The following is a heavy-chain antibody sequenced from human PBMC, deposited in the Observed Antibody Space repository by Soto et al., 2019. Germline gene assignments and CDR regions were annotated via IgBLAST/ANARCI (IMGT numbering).Heavy chain of an antibody. Sequence: QAGGSLRLSCAASGFTFSSYWMSWVRQAPGKGLEWVANIKQDGSEKYYVDSVKGRFTISRDNAKNSLYLQMNSLRAEDTAVYYCARALLGYSSSGDYWGQGTLVTVSS. CDR3: ARALLGYSSSGDY. V-gene: IGHV3-7*03. CDR2: IKQDGSEK. D-gene: IGHD6-13*01. J-gene: IGHJ4*02. CDR1: GFTFSSYW.